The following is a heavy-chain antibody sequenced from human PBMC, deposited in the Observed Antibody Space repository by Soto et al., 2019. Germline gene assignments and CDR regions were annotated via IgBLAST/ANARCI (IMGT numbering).Heavy chain of an antibody. CDR2: IYHSGST. V-gene: IGHV4-4*02. D-gene: IGHD3-3*01. CDR1: GGSISSSNW. Sequence: QVQLQESGPGLVKPSGTLSLTCAVSGGSISSSNWWSWVRQPPGKGLEWIGEIYHSGSTNYNPSLKSRVTTSVDKSKNQFSLKLSSVTAADTAVYYCARAQVAIFGVVSTWFDPWGQGTLVTVSS. CDR3: ARAQVAIFGVVSTWFDP. J-gene: IGHJ5*02.